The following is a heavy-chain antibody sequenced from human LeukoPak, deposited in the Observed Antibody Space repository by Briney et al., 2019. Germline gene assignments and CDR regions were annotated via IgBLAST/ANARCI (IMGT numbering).Heavy chain of an antibody. CDR3: ARDRIAGDAFDI. CDR1: GGSFSGYY. Sequence: ETLSLTCAVYGGSFSGYYWSWIRQAPGKGLEWVSSISSSSSYIYYADSVKGRFTISRDNAKNSLYLQMNSLRAEDTAVYYCARDRIAGDAFDIWGQGTMVTVSS. D-gene: IGHD1-26*01. J-gene: IGHJ3*02. V-gene: IGHV3-21*01. CDR2: ISSSSSYI.